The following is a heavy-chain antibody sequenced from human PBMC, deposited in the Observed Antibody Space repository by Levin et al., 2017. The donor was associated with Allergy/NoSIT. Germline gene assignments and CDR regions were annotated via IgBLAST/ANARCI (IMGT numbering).Heavy chain of an antibody. CDR3: TRDIIRLADALDM. Sequence: LSLTCAASGFTFDDYAMPWVRQAPGKGLEWVSGISRNSGSIAYADSVKGRFTISRDNAKNSLYLQMNSLRTEDTALDYCTRDIIRLADALDMWGPGTLVIVSS. CDR2: ISRNSGSI. J-gene: IGHJ3*02. CDR1: GFTFDDYA. V-gene: IGHV3-9*01. D-gene: IGHD6-6*01.